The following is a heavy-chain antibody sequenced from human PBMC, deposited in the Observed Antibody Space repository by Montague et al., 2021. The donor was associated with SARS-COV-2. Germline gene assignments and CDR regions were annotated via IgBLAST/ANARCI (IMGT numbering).Heavy chain of an antibody. V-gene: IGHV4-34*01. D-gene: IGHD3-9*01. J-gene: IGHJ3*01. Sequence: SETLSLTCSVSGGSLSGYYWSWIRQTPGKGLEWIGEISHGGGTTYNPTLKSRATVSVDTSRNQFSLKLNSVTAADTGAYYCARAPAVYDVLTRHDSELDVWGQGTMVIVSS. CDR3: ARAPAVYDVLTRHDSELDV. CDR1: GGSLSGYY. CDR2: ISHGGGT.